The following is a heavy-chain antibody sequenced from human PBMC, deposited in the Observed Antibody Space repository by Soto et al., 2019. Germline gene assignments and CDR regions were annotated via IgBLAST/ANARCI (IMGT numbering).Heavy chain of an antibody. Sequence: SETLFLTCTVSGGSVSSGSYYWTWIRQPPGKGLEWIGYIYYNGRTEYNPSLETRLTLSADTSKDQFSLKLTSVTAADTAVYYCARVGELGYCSSTSCTYYYYGMDVWGQGTTVTVSS. CDR1: GGSVSSGSYY. J-gene: IGHJ6*02. D-gene: IGHD2-2*01. CDR2: IYYNGRT. V-gene: IGHV4-61*01. CDR3: ARVGELGYCSSTSCTYYYYGMDV.